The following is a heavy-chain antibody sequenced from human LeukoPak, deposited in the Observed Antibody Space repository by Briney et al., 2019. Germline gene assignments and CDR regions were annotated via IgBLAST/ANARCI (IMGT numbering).Heavy chain of an antibody. D-gene: IGHD2-15*01. J-gene: IGHJ4*02. CDR2: ISTDGGHT. V-gene: IGHV3-23*01. Sequence: GGSLRLSCAASGFTFTNYAMRWVRQAPGKGLEWVSAISTDGGHTTNADSVKGRFTLSRDNSRNTVYLQVNSLRAEDTARYYCARQVGYCSDGTCYFDYWGQGTLVTVSS. CDR3: ARQVGYCSDGTCYFDY. CDR1: GFTFTNYA.